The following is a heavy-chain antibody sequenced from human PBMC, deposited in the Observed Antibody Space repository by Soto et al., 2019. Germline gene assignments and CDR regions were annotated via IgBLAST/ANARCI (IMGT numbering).Heavy chain of an antibody. Sequence: QVQLQESGPGLVKPSETLSLTCTVSGGSISSYYWSWIRQSPGKGLEWVAYISHTGTTDYNPSLKSRLTISLDTSNNQFSLKLPSVTAADTAVYYCARCPPWMDAFDIWGQGTKVTVSP. V-gene: IGHV4-59*01. CDR2: ISHTGTT. D-gene: IGHD5-12*01. CDR1: GGSISSYY. CDR3: ARCPPWMDAFDI. J-gene: IGHJ3*02.